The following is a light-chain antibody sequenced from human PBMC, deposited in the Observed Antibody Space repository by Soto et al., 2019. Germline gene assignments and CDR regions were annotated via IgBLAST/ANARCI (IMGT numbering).Light chain of an antibody. Sequence: QLVMTQSPSASASLGASVKLTCTLSIVHSSYAIAWHQQQPEKGPRYLMKLNSDGSHSKGDGIPDRFSGSSSGAERYLTISGLQSEDEADYYCQTWGTGIRVFGVGTKLTVL. CDR2: LNSDGSH. V-gene: IGLV4-69*01. J-gene: IGLJ3*02. CDR1: IVHSSYA. CDR3: QTWGTGIRV.